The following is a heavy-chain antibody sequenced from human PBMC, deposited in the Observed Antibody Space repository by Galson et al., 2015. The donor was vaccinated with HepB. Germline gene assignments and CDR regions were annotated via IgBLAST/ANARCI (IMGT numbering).Heavy chain of an antibody. D-gene: IGHD5-18*01. V-gene: IGHV1-2*04. CDR3: ARGDNYGLYYFDY. Sequence: SVKVSCKASGYTFTGYYLHWVRQAPGQGLEWMGWINPNSGGTNYAQKFQGWVTMTRDTSISTAYMELSRLRSDDTAVYYCARGDNYGLYYFDYWGQGTLVTVSS. J-gene: IGHJ4*02. CDR2: INPNSGGT. CDR1: GYTFTGYY.